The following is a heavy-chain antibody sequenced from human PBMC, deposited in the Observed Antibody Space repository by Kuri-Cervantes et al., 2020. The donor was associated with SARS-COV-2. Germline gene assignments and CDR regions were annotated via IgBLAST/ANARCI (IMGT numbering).Heavy chain of an antibody. Sequence: SCTVSGGSISSGSYYWSWIRRPAGKGLEWIGRIYTSGSTNYNPSLKSRVTISVDTSKNQFSLKLSSVTAADTAVYYCARSQHSTSRFYYYGMDVWGQGTTVTVSS. CDR1: GGSISSGSYY. D-gene: IGHD6-6*01. J-gene: IGHJ6*02. CDR3: ARSQHSTSRFYYYGMDV. CDR2: IYTSGST. V-gene: IGHV4-61*02.